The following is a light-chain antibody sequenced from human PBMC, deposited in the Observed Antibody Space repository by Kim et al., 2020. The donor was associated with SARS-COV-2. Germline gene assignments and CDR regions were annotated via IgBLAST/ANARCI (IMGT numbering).Light chain of an antibody. CDR1: SLRNYY. CDR3: NSWDSSGDHL. Sequence: VALGQTGRITCQGDSLRNYYINWYQQKPGQAPVLVIYNKKDRPSGIPDRFSGSNSGNTASLTITGTQAEDEADYYCNSWDSSGDHLFGGGTQLTVL. J-gene: IGLJ2*01. CDR2: NKK. V-gene: IGLV3-19*01.